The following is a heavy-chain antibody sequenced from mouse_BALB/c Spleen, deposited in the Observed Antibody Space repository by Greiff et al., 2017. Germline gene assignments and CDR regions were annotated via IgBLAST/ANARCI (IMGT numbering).Heavy chain of an antibody. V-gene: IGHV3-6*02. CDR2: ISYDGSN. CDR1: GYSITSGYY. J-gene: IGHJ4*01. Sequence: ESGPGLVKPSQSLSLTCSVTGYSITSGYYWNWIRQFPGNKLEWMGYISYDGSNNYNPSLKNRISITRDTSKNQFFLKLNSVTTEDTATYYDARGDNYRRYYAMDYWGPGTSVTVSS. CDR3: ARGDNYRRYYAMDY. D-gene: IGHD1-3*01.